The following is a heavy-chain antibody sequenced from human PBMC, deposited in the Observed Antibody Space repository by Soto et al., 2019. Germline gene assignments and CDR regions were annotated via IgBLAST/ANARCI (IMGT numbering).Heavy chain of an antibody. Sequence: VGSLRLSCAASGFTFNSYGMYWVRQGPGDGLEWVAFISYDSTKTYYADSVKGRFTISRDNSNSALYVQMNSLTGEDTAVYYCARTRSAWSDFHYYSLDVWGQGTTVTVSS. D-gene: IGHD1-26*01. V-gene: IGHV3-30*03. CDR2: ISYDSTKT. CDR3: ARTRSAWSDFHYYSLDV. CDR1: GFTFNSYG. J-gene: IGHJ6*02.